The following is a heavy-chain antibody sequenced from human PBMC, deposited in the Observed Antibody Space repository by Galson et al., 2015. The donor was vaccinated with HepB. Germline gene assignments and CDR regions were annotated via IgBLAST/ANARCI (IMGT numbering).Heavy chain of an antibody. CDR2: INQRGRT. CDR3: ARGVSSSSWDYWYFDI. D-gene: IGHD6-13*01. CDR1: GYSISRGYH. Sequence: ETLSLTCAVSGYSISRGYHWAWIRQPPGKGLEWIGSINQRGRTYYNPSLRSRVTISVDTSKNQFSLKLSSVTASDTAFYSCARGVSSSSWDYWYFDIWGRGTLVTVSS. V-gene: IGHV4-38-2*01. J-gene: IGHJ2*01.